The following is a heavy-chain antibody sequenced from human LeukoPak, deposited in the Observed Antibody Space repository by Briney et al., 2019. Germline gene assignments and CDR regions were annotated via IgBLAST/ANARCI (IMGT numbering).Heavy chain of an antibody. J-gene: IGHJ4*02. CDR3: VRQLYGSDY. D-gene: IGHD4-17*01. CDR1: GVSFSTYY. V-gene: IGHV4-34*01. CDR2: VNHSGYT. Sequence: PSETLSLNCDVSGVSFSTYYWSWIRQSPEKGLEWIGEVNHSGYTNYNPSLKGRVTISVDTSKNQFSLKLSSVTAADTAVYYCVRQLYGSDYCGQGTLVTVSS.